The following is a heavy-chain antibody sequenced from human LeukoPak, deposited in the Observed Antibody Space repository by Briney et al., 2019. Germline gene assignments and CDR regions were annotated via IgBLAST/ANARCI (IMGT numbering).Heavy chain of an antibody. V-gene: IGHV3-48*01. CDR1: GFTFSSYS. Sequence: PGGSLRLSCAASGFTFSSYSMNWVRQAPGKGLEWVSYISSSTSTIYYADSVKGRFTISRDNAKNSLYLQMNSLRAEDTAVYYCASLPTAWYFDLWGRGTLVTVSS. CDR3: ASLPTAWYFDL. CDR2: ISSSTSTI. D-gene: IGHD4-17*01. J-gene: IGHJ2*01.